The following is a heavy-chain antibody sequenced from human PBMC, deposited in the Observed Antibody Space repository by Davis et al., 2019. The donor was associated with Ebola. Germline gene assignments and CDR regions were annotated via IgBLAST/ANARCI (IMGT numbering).Heavy chain of an antibody. V-gene: IGHV3-33*01. D-gene: IGHD1-26*01. J-gene: IGHJ5*02. CDR1: GLAFSGNG. CDR2: IWYDGSIN. CDR3: ARDVGSGLYVGGRFDP. Sequence: GESLKISCAASGLAFSGNGTHWVRQAPGKGLEWVAIIWYDGSINYYANSVKGRFTISRDNFKNTLDLQMNSLTVEDTAVYYCARDVGSGLYVGGRFDPWGQGTLVIVSS.